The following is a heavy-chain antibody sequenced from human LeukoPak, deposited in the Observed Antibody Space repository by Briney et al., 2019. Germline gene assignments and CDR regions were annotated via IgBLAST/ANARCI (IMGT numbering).Heavy chain of an antibody. V-gene: IGHV1-69*01. Sequence: SVKVSCKASGGTFSSYAISWVRQAPGQGLEWMGGIIPMFGTTTYAQKFQGRVTILADESTSTAYMELRSLRSEDTAVYYCVRDDGYYYGSGSSVYDAFDIWGQGTMVTVSS. CDR1: GGTFSSYA. CDR2: IIPMFGTT. D-gene: IGHD3-10*01. CDR3: VRDDGYYYGSGSSVYDAFDI. J-gene: IGHJ3*02.